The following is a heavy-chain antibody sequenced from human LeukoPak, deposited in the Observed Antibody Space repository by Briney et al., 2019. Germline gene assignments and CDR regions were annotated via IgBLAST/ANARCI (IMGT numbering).Heavy chain of an antibody. CDR1: GFTFSSYS. CDR3: ARDRSGYSGYDFFDY. Sequence: PGGSLRLSCAASGFTFSSYSMSWVRQAPGKGLEWVSSISSGSSYIYYADSVKGRFTISRDNAKNSLYLQMNSLRAEDTAVYYCARDRSGYSGYDFFDYWGQGALVTVSS. J-gene: IGHJ4*02. V-gene: IGHV3-21*01. D-gene: IGHD5-12*01. CDR2: ISSGSSYI.